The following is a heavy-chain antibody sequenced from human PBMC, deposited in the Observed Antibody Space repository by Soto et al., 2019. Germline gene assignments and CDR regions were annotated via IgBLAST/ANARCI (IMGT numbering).Heavy chain of an antibody. D-gene: IGHD4-17*01. CDR3: TKRSCTVTTHYMAV. CDR1: GYTFTNYY. J-gene: IGHJ6*03. CDR2: INPSGGST. V-gene: IGHV1-46*03. Sequence: QVQLVQSGAEVKKPGASVKVSCKASGYTFTNYYIHWVRQAPGQGLEWMGIINPSGGSTSYAQKFQGRVIMTRDTSTSTVYMELSSLRSEDTAMYYCTKRSCTVTTHYMAVWGKGTMVSVS.